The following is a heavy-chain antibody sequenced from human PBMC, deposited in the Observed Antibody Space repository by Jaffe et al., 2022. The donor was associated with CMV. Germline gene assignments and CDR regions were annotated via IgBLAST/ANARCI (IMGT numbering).Heavy chain of an antibody. CDR3: ARTIWFGESLHWFDP. CDR2: IYSGGST. Sequence: EVQLVESGGGLIQPGGSLRLSCAASGFTVSSNYMSWVRQAPGKGLEWVSVIYSGGSTYYADSVKGRFTISRDNSKNTLYLQMNSLRAEDTAVYYCARTIWFGESLHWFDPWGQGTLVTVSS. D-gene: IGHD3-10*01. CDR1: GFTVSSNY. J-gene: IGHJ5*02. V-gene: IGHV3-53*01.